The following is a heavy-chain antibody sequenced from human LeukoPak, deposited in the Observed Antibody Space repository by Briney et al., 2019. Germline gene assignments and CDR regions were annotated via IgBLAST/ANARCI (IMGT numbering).Heavy chain of an antibody. J-gene: IGHJ6*03. V-gene: IGHV4-39*07. Sequence: SETLSLTCTVSGGSISSSSYYWGWIRQPPGKGLEWIGSIYYSGSTNYNPSLKSRVTISVDTSKNQFSLKLSSVTAADTAVYYCARVSWLVRYYYYYMDVWGKGTTVTVSS. CDR2: IYYSGST. D-gene: IGHD6-19*01. CDR1: GGSISSSSYY. CDR3: ARVSWLVRYYYYYMDV.